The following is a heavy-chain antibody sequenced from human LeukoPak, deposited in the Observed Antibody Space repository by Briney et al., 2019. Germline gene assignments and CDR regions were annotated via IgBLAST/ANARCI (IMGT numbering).Heavy chain of an antibody. V-gene: IGHV5-51*01. CDR1: GYTFTTYW. J-gene: IGHJ3*02. D-gene: IGHD6-19*01. CDR2: IYPSDSDT. Sequence: GESLKISCKGSGYTFTTYWIGWVRQMPGKGLEWIGIIYPSDSDTRYSPSFQGQVTISADKSISTAYLQWSSLKASDTAIYYCARPGSPAGYSSGWYDAFDIWGQGTMVTVSS. CDR3: ARPGSPAGYSSGWYDAFDI.